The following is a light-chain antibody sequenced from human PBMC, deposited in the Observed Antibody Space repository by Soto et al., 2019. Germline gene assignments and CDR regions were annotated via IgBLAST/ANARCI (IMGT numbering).Light chain of an antibody. CDR3: QQYNSSTWT. Sequence: DIQMTQSPSTLSASVGDRVTITCRASQSISSWLAWYQQKPGKAPKLLIYKASSLESGVPSRFSGSGSGTEFTLTISSLQPDDFATYYCQQYNSSTWTCGQGTKV. CDR1: QSISSW. J-gene: IGKJ1*01. CDR2: KAS. V-gene: IGKV1-5*03.